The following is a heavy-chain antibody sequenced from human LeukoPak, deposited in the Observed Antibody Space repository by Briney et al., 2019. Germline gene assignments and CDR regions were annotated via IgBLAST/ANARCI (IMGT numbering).Heavy chain of an antibody. CDR3: ARVHNLWSGSYYFDY. J-gene: IGHJ4*02. D-gene: IGHD3-3*01. Sequence: GGSLRLSWAASGFTFSDHYMDWVRKAPGKGLEWVGRTRNKANSYTTEYAASVKGRFTSSRDDSKNSLYLQMNSLKTEDTAVYYCARVHNLWSGSYYFDYWGQGTLVTDSS. V-gene: IGHV3-72*01. CDR1: GFTFSDHY. CDR2: TRNKANSYTT.